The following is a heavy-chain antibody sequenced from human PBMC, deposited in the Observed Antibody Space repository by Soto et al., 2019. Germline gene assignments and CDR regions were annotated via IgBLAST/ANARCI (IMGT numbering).Heavy chain of an antibody. J-gene: IGHJ6*02. D-gene: IGHD5-12*01. Sequence: SVKVSCKASGGTFSSYAISWVRQAPGQGLEWMGGIIPIFGTATYAQKFQGRVTITADKSTSTAYMELSSLRSEDTAVYYCARAPTQRGYSGYDWGYYYYGMDVWGQGTTVTVSS. V-gene: IGHV1-69*06. CDR1: GGTFSSYA. CDR2: IIPIFGTA. CDR3: ARAPTQRGYSGYDWGYYYYGMDV.